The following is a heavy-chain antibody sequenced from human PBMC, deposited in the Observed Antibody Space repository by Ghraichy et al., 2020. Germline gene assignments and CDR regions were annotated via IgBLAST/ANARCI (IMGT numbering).Heavy chain of an antibody. CDR1: GASIRGSRYY. CDR2: TYYSGGT. V-gene: IGHV4-39*01. Sequence: SETLSLTCTVSGASIRGSRYYWGWLRQPPGKGLEWIATTYYSGGTYYNPSLRSRVTISVDTSNNQFSLDLSSVTAADTAVYYCARLVGVSIPPRGSQRGVVVVVPATPDQWGQGTLVTVSS. D-gene: IGHD2-15*01. J-gene: IGHJ4*02. CDR3: ARLVGVSIPPRGSQRGVVVVVPATPDQ.